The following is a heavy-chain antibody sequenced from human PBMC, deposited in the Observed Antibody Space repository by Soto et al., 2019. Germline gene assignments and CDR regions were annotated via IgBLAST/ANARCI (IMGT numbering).Heavy chain of an antibody. CDR2: IYYSGST. CDR3: ARHSIAARPGDNWFDP. D-gene: IGHD6-6*01. CDR1: GGSISCSSYY. Sequence: QLQLQESGPRLVKPSETLSLTCTVSGGSISCSSYYWGWIRQPPGKGLEWIGSIYYSGSTYYNPSLKSRVTISVDTSKNQFSLKLSSVTAADTAVYYCARHSIAARPGDNWFDPWGQGTLVTVSS. J-gene: IGHJ5*02. V-gene: IGHV4-39*01.